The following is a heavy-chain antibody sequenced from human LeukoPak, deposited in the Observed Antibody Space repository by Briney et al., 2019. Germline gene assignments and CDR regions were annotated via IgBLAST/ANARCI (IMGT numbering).Heavy chain of an antibody. CDR1: GGSISNNNW. V-gene: IGHV4-4*02. D-gene: IGHD3-9*01. Sequence: SETLSLTCAASGGSISNNNWWSWVRQPPGQGLEWIGQIYHSGGTNYNPSLRSRVTISVDKSKNQFSLKLSSVTAADTAVYFCASRDYDVLTGYSNWFDPWGQGTLVTVSS. CDR2: IYHSGGT. CDR3: ASRDYDVLTGYSNWFDP. J-gene: IGHJ5*02.